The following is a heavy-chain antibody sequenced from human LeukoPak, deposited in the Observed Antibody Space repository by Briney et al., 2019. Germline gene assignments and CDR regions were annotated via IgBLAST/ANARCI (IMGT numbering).Heavy chain of an antibody. Sequence: SETLSLTCIVSGYSISSGDYWGWIRQPPGKGLEWIGSIYYSGSHYYNPSLKSRVTISVDTSKNQFSLKLSSVTAADTAVYYCARVSRGSGSYYFDYWGQGTLVTVSS. CDR2: IYYSGSH. J-gene: IGHJ4*02. CDR3: ARVSRGSGSYYFDY. V-gene: IGHV4-38-2*02. D-gene: IGHD1-26*01. CDR1: GYSISSGDY.